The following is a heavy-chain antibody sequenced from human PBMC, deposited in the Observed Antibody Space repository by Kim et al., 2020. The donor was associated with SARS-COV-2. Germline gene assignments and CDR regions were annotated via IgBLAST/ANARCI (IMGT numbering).Heavy chain of an antibody. CDR3: ASQYYDILTGYYHQVQH. Sequence: GGSLRLSCAASGFTFSSYAMHWVRQAPGKGLEWVAVIWHDGSNKYYADSVKGRFTISRDNSKNTLYLQMNSLRAEDTAVYYCASQYYDILTGYYHQVQHWGQGTLVTVSS. CDR1: GFTFSSYA. D-gene: IGHD3-9*01. CDR2: IWHDGSNK. V-gene: IGHV3-33*01. J-gene: IGHJ1*01.